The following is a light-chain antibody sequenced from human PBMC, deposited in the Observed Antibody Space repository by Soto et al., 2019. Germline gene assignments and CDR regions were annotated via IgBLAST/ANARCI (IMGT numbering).Light chain of an antibody. CDR1: QSISISY. J-gene: IGKJ5*01. CDR2: GAS. CDR3: QPFGSSPPSVT. Sequence: EIVLTQSPGTLSLSPGERATLSCRASQSISISYLAWYQQKAGLAPRLLIYGASIRATGIPDRFSGSGSGTDFTLTISRLEPEDFAIYYCQPFGSSPPSVTFGQGTRLDIK. V-gene: IGKV3-20*01.